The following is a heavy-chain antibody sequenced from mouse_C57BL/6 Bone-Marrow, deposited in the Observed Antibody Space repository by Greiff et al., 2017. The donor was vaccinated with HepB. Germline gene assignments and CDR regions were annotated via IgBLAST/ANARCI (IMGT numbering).Heavy chain of an antibody. CDR1: GYTFTDYN. J-gene: IGHJ4*01. CDR3: ARLLRCPYAMDY. D-gene: IGHD1-1*01. Sequence: VQLQQSGPELVKPGASVKIPCKASGYTFTDYNKDWVKQSHGKSLEWIGDINPNNGGTIYNQKFKGKATLTVDKSSSTAYMELRSLTSEDTAVYYCARLLRCPYAMDYWGQGTSVTVSS. V-gene: IGHV1-18*01. CDR2: INPNNGGT.